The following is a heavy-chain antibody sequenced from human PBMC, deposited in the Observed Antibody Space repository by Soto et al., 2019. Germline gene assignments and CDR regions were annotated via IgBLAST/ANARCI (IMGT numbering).Heavy chain of an antibody. D-gene: IGHD3-16*02. CDR3: ARGGEDYDYIWGSYRSSGRFDD. CDR2: INAGNGNT. Sequence: ASVKVSCKASGYTFTSYAMHWVRQAPGQRLEWMGWINAGNGNTKYSQKFQGRVTITRDTSASTAYMELSSLRSEDTAVYYCARGGEDYDYIWGSYRSSGRFDDWGQGTLVTVSS. J-gene: IGHJ4*02. V-gene: IGHV1-3*01. CDR1: GYTFTSYA.